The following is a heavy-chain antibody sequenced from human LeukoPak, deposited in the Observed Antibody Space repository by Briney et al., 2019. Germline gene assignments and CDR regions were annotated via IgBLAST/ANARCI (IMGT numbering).Heavy chain of an antibody. Sequence: GGSLRLSCGASGFTFSSHAMTWVRQAPGKGLEWVSAISGGGGNTYYADSVKGRFTISRDNSKNTLYLQMNSLRAEDTAVYYCGKNRYSGSLSPFDIWGQGTMVTVSS. CDR3: GKNRYSGSLSPFDI. CDR2: ISGGGGNT. CDR1: GFTFSSHA. V-gene: IGHV3-23*01. J-gene: IGHJ3*02. D-gene: IGHD1-26*01.